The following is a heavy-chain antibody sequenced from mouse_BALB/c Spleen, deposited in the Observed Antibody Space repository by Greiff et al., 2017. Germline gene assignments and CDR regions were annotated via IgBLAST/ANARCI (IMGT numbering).Heavy chain of an antibody. D-gene: IGHD6-1*01. CDR2: ISYSGST. CDR1: GYSITSDYA. CDR3: ARRASGVDY. V-gene: IGHV3-2*02. Sequence: EVKLQESGPGLVKPSQSLSLTCTVTGYSITSDYAWNWIRQFPGNKLEWMGYISYSGSTSYNPSLKSRISITRDTSKNQFFLQLNSVTTEDTATYYCARRASGVDYWGQGTTLTVSS. J-gene: IGHJ2*01.